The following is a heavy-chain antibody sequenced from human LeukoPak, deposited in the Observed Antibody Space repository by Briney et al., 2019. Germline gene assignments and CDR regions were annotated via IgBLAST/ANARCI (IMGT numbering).Heavy chain of an antibody. CDR1: GFTFSDYY. CDR2: ISSSGSTI. CDR3: AREFVGVSYYYYYYMDV. V-gene: IGHV3-11*04. J-gene: IGHJ6*03. D-gene: IGHD2-21*01. Sequence: GGSLGLSCAASGFTFSDYYMSWIRQAPGKGLEWVSYISSSGSTIYYADSVKGRFTISRDNAKNSLYLQMNSLRAEDTAVYYCAREFVGVSYYYYYYMDVWGKGTTVTISS.